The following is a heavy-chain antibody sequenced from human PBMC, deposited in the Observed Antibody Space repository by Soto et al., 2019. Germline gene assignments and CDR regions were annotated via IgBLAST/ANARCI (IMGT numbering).Heavy chain of an antibody. Sequence: QLQLQESGPGLVKPSETLSLTCTVSGGSISSSSYYWGWIRQPPGKGLEWIGSIYYSGSTYYNPSLKSRVTISVDTSKNQFSLKLSSVTAADTAVYYCARQSYRYSYGPEENWFDPWGQGTLVTVSS. J-gene: IGHJ5*02. CDR3: ARQSYRYSYGPEENWFDP. V-gene: IGHV4-39*01. CDR1: GGSISSSSYY. CDR2: IYYSGST. D-gene: IGHD5-18*01.